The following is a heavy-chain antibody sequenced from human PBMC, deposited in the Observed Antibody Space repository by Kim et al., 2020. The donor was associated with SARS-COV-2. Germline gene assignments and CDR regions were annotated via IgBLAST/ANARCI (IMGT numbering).Heavy chain of an antibody. CDR3: ARGRGSNWSNLDY. D-gene: IGHD6-13*01. V-gene: IGHV1-3*01. J-gene: IGHJ4*02. Sequence: KYSQNFQGRVTITRDTSASTVSIELSSLRSEDTALYFCARGRGSNWSNLDYWGQGTLVTVSS.